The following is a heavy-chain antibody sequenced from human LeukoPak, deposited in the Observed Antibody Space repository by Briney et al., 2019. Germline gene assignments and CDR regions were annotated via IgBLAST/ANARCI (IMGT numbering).Heavy chain of an antibody. Sequence: GGSLRLSCEASGFTFGSHAMYWVRQAPGKGLEWVSAIGGTDGTTFYADSVKGRFTISRDNSKNTLYLEMNSLRAEDTAIYYCTKRIDASWTYYIDYWGQGALVTVSS. J-gene: IGHJ4*02. CDR1: GFTFGSHA. D-gene: IGHD3-10*01. CDR2: IGGTDGTT. CDR3: TKRIDASWTYYIDY. V-gene: IGHV3-23*01.